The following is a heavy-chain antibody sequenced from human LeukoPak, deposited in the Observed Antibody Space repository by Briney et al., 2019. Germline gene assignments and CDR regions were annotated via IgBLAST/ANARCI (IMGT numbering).Heavy chain of an antibody. V-gene: IGHV1-2*02. D-gene: IGHD3-22*01. CDR1: GYTFTGYY. J-gene: IGHJ4*02. CDR2: INPNSGGT. CDR3: ARVQEVTMIVVVIPYYFDY. Sequence: ASVKVSCKASGYTFTGYYMHWVRQAPGQGLEWMGWINPNSGGTNYAQKFQGRVTMTRDTSISTAYMELSRLRSDDTAVYYCARVQEVTMIVVVIPYYFDYWGQGTLVTVSS.